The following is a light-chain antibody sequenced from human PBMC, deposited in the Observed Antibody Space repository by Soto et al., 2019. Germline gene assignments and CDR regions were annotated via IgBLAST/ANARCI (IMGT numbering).Light chain of an antibody. J-gene: IGKJ1*01. CDR3: QHYNSYSEA. CDR2: GAS. Sequence: EIVLTQSPGTLSLSPGERATVSCRASQSVSSSNLAWYQQKPGQAPRLLIYGASSRATGIPDRFSGSGSGTDFTLTINRLEPEDFATYYCQHYNSYSEAFGQGTKVELK. CDR1: QSVSSSN. V-gene: IGKV3-20*01.